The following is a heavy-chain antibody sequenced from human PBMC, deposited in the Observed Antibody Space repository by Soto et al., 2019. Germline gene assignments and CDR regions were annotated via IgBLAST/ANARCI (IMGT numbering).Heavy chain of an antibody. CDR1: GFTFSSYE. D-gene: IGHD6-13*01. V-gene: IGHV3-48*03. Sequence: PGGSLRLSCAASGFTFSSYEMNWVRQAPGKGLEWVSYISSSGSTIYYADSVKGRFTISRDNAKNSLYLQMNSLRAEDTAVYYCARDLGSSWSTYFDYWDQGTLVTVSS. CDR3: ARDLGSSWSTYFDY. J-gene: IGHJ4*02. CDR2: ISSSGSTI.